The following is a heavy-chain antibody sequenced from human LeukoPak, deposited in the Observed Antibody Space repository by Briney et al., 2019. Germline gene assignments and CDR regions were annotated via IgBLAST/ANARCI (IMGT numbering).Heavy chain of an antibody. Sequence: PSETLSLTCTVSGGSISSSSYYWGWIRDPPGKGLEWIVSIYYSGSTYYNPSLKSRVTISVDTSKNQFSLKLSSVTAPDRAVYYCARHVVAVAGTLDYFDYWGQGTLVTVSS. D-gene: IGHD6-19*01. CDR1: GGSISSSSYY. CDR3: ARHVVAVAGTLDYFDY. V-gene: IGHV4-39*01. J-gene: IGHJ4*02. CDR2: IYYSGST.